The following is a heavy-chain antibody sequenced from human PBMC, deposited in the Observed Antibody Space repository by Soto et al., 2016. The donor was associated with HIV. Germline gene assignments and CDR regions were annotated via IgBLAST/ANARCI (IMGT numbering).Heavy chain of an antibody. J-gene: IGHJ4*02. D-gene: IGHD4-17*01. Sequence: EVQLLESGGGLVQPGGSLRPSCAASGFTFSSYSMTWVRQAPGRGLEWVSAITADGAFTDYADSVNGRFTISRDNSKNTVFLQMISLRVEDTAVYYCDEKSAETYGYFDSWGQGTLVAVSS. V-gene: IGHV3-23*01. CDR2: ITADGAFT. CDR3: DEKSAETYGYFDS. CDR1: GFTFSSYS.